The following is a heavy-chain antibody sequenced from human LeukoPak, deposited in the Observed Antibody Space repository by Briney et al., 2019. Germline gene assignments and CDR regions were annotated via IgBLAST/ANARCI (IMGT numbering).Heavy chain of an antibody. CDR1: RLTLSRYT. V-gene: IGHV3-48*01. CDR3: ATEGYGLGNYPLDH. J-gene: IGHJ4*02. D-gene: IGHD3-10*01. Sequence: GGSLRLSCATSRLTLSRYTMNWVRQAPGGGLEWVSDITANSATIHYADSVKGRFTISRDNAKNSLYLQMNSLRAEDTAIYYCATEGYGLGNYPLDHWGQGALVTVSS. CDR2: ITANSATI.